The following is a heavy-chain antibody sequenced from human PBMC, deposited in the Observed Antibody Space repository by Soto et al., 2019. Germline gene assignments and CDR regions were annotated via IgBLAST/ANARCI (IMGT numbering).Heavy chain of an antibody. Sequence: GGSLRLSCAASGFTFSSYGMHWVRQAPGTGLEWVAVISYDGSNKYYADSVKGRFTISRDNSKNTLYLQMNSLRAEDTAVYYCAKDRGGYSSGWYSYYYYYGMDVWGQGTTVTVSS. D-gene: IGHD6-19*01. V-gene: IGHV3-30*18. CDR1: GFTFSSYG. CDR3: AKDRGGYSSGWYSYYYYYGMDV. CDR2: ISYDGSNK. J-gene: IGHJ6*02.